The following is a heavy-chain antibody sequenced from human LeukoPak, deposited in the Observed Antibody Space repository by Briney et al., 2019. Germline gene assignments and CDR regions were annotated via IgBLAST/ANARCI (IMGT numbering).Heavy chain of an antibody. D-gene: IGHD3-9*01. CDR1: GFTFSSYW. J-gene: IGHJ3*02. V-gene: IGHV3-7*03. Sequence: GGSPRLSCAASGFTFSSYWMSWVRQAPGKGLEWVANIKQDGSEKYYVDSVKGRFTISRDNAKNSLYLQMNSLRAEDTAVYYCARDLRYFDWPYLEQGAFDIWGQGTMVTVSS. CDR3: ARDLRYFDWPYLEQGAFDI. CDR2: IKQDGSEK.